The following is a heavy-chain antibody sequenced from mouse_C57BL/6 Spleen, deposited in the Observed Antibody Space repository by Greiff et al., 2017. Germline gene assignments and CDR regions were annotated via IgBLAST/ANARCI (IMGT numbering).Heavy chain of an antibody. CDR3: AREGLRRHWYFDV. V-gene: IGHV3-6*01. CDR1: GYSITSGYY. CDR2: ISYDGSN. D-gene: IGHD2-4*01. J-gene: IGHJ1*03. Sequence: VQLKESGPGLVKPSQSLSLTCSVTGYSITSGYYWNWIRQFPGNKLEWMGYISYDGSNNYNPSLKNRISITRDTSKNQFFLKLNSVTTEDTATYYCAREGLRRHWYFDVWGTGTTVTVSS.